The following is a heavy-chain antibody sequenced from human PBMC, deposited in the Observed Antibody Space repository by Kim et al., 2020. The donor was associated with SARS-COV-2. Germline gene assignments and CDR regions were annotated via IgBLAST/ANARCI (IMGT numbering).Heavy chain of an antibody. V-gene: IGHV4-34*01. D-gene: IGHD5-18*01. J-gene: IGHJ6*02. Sequence: SETLSLTCAVSGGSLTGYYWSWIRQSPGKGLEWIGEVNHDGGTKYNPSLKSRVTLSVDTSKNLFSLKLTSVTAADTAVYFCGGPTALYYFPIDVWGQGTTVTVSS. CDR3: GGPTALYYFPIDV. CDR2: VNHDGGT. CDR1: GGSLTGYY.